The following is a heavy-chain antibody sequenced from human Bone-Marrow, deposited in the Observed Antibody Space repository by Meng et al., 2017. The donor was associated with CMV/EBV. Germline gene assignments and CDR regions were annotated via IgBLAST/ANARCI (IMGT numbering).Heavy chain of an antibody. CDR2: INPNTGGT. Sequence: ASVKVSCKASGYTFTGYYIHWVRQAPGQGLEWMGWINPNTGGTNSAQKFQGRVTMTRDTSFSTAYMELSRLRFDDTAMYYCARRADLIVMAGLDYWGQGTLVTVSS. CDR3: ARRADLIVMAGLDY. D-gene: IGHD6-19*01. CDR1: GYTFTGYY. J-gene: IGHJ4*02. V-gene: IGHV1-2*02.